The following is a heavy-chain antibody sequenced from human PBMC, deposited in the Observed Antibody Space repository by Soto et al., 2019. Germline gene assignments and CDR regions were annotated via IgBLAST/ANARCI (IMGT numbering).Heavy chain of an antibody. Sequence: VASVKVSCKVSGYTLTELSMHWVRQAPGKGLEWMGGFDPEDGETIYAQKFQGRVTMTEDTSTDTAYMELSSLRSEDTAVYYCATDHSSGTWFDPWAQGTLVTVSS. V-gene: IGHV1-24*01. D-gene: IGHD6-19*01. J-gene: IGHJ5*02. CDR3: ATDHSSGTWFDP. CDR2: FDPEDGET. CDR1: GYTLTELS.